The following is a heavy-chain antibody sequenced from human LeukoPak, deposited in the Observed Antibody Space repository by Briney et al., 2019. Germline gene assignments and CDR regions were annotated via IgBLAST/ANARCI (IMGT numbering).Heavy chain of an antibody. CDR3: ARFGGSSGLRP. CDR1: GYTFTSYG. CDR2: INPSGGST. J-gene: IGHJ5*02. V-gene: IGHV1-46*01. Sequence: ASVKVSCKASGYTFTSYGLTWVRQAPGQGLEWMGIINPSGGSTSYAQKFQGRVTMTRDMSTSTVYMELSSLRSEDTAVYYCARFGGSSGLRPWGQGTLVTVSS. D-gene: IGHD3-10*01.